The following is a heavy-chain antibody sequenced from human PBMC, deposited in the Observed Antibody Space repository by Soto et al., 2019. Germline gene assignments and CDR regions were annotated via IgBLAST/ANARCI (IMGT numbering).Heavy chain of an antibody. J-gene: IGHJ5*02. V-gene: IGHV1-46*03. D-gene: IGHD3-16*01. CDR2: INPSGGST. Sequence: QVQLVQSGAEVKKPGASVKVSCKASGYTFTSYYMHWVRQAPGQGLEWMGIINPSGGSTSYAQKSQGRVTMTRDKSTSTVYMELSSLRSEDTAVYYCAIEVTFGDLWRFDPWGQGTLVTVSS. CDR1: GYTFTSYY. CDR3: AIEVTFGDLWRFDP.